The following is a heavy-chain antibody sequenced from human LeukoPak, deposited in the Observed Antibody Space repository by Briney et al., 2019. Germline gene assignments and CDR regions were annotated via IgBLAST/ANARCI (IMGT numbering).Heavy chain of an antibody. CDR2: ISSSDTYI. J-gene: IGHJ3*02. D-gene: IGHD3-10*01. CDR3: AKASGVPWADYAFDI. Sequence: PGGSLRLSCAASGFTFSSYSMNWVRQAPGKGLEWVSSISSSDTYIYHADSVKGRFTISRDNAKNSLYLQMNNLRVEDTAVYYCAKASGVPWADYAFDIWGQGTMVTVSS. V-gene: IGHV3-21*01. CDR1: GFTFSSYS.